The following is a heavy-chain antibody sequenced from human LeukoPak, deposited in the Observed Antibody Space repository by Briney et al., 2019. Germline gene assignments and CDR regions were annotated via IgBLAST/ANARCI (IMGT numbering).Heavy chain of an antibody. CDR3: VREGEGPLSKDFDY. V-gene: IGHV1-2*02. Sequence: PGASMKVSCKSSGFTFTDHYIHWVRQGPGQGLEWMGYIGPHSTFTSSPQESQGRVTMTRDASMSTAYMELTRLTSDDTAVYYCVREGEGPLSKDFDYWGQGTLVTVSS. CDR2: IGPHSTFT. CDR1: GFTFTDHY. J-gene: IGHJ4*02. D-gene: IGHD2/OR15-2a*01.